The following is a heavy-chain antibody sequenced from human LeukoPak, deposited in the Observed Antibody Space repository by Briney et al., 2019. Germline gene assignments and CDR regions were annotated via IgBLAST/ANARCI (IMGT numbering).Heavy chain of an antibody. J-gene: IGHJ6*03. Sequence: SETLSLTCSVSGDFLSSGSYYWGWIRQSPGKGLTWIGSIYYSGSTNYNPSLKSRVTISVDTSKNQFSLKLSSVTAADTAVYYCARGPGSYYYYMDVWGKGTTVTVSS. V-gene: IGHV4-39*07. CDR2: IYYSGST. D-gene: IGHD7-27*01. CDR1: GDFLSSGSYY. CDR3: ARGPGSYYYYMDV.